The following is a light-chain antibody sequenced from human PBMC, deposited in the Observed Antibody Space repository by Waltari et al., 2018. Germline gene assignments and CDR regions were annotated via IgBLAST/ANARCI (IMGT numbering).Light chain of an antibody. CDR2: EAT. Sequence: YRQHPEQAPNPMLFEATERPSGISARFSGSKSGNTASLTISGLQSDDEADYYCASYTSSSNYVFGSGTTVTV. V-gene: IGLV2-14*02. CDR3: ASYTSSSNYV. J-gene: IGLJ1*01.